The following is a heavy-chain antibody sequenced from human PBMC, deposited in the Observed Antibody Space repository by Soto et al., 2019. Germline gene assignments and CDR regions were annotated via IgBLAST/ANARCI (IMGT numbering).Heavy chain of an antibody. V-gene: IGHV4-59*08. D-gene: IGHD3-22*01. CDR3: VRLGYYDSSGYYVGY. J-gene: IGHJ4*02. CDR1: GGSISSYY. Sequence: PSETLSLTCTVSGGSISSYYWSWIRQPPGKGLEWIGYIYYSGSTNYNPSLKSRVTISVDTSKNQFSLKLSSVTAADTAVYYCVRLGYYDSSGYYVGYWAQGTLVPVS. CDR2: IYYSGST.